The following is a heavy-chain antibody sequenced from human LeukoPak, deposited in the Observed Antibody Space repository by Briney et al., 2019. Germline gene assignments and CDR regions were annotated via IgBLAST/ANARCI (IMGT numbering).Heavy chain of an antibody. CDR3: ARDSGGAFDI. CDR2: ISSSSSYI. D-gene: IGHD3-10*01. J-gene: IGHJ3*02. Sequence: KPGESLRLSCAASGFTFSSYSMNWVRQAPGKGLEWVSSISSSSSYIYYADSVKGRFTISRDNSKNTLYLQMNSLRAEDTAVYYCARDSGGAFDIWGQGTMVTVSS. CDR1: GFTFSSYS. V-gene: IGHV3-21*04.